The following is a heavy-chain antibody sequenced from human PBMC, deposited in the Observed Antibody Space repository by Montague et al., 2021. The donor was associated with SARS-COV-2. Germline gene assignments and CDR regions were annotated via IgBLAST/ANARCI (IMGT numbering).Heavy chain of an antibody. Sequence: SETLSLTCAVYGGSFSGYYWSWIRQPPAKGLEWIGEINQGGRTNNNPSLKSRVTISVDTSKNQFSLKLSSVTAADTAVYYCARVRYYGSGTSLGMDVWGQGTTVTVSS. CDR2: INQGGRT. CDR1: GGSFSGYY. CDR3: ARVRYYGSGTSLGMDV. D-gene: IGHD3-10*01. V-gene: IGHV4-34*01. J-gene: IGHJ6*02.